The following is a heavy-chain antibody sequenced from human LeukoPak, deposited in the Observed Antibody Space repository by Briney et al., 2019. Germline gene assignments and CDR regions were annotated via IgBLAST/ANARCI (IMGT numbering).Heavy chain of an antibody. J-gene: IGHJ5*02. CDR1: GGPISSYY. V-gene: IGHV4-59*08. CDR3: ARSGTAMVKVWFDP. Sequence: SETLSLTCTVSGGPISSYYWSWIRQPPGKGLEWIGYIYYSGSTNYNTSLKSRVTISVDTSKNQFFLKLSSVTAADTAVYYCARSGTAMVKVWFDPWGQGTLVTVSS. CDR2: IYYSGST. D-gene: IGHD5-18*01.